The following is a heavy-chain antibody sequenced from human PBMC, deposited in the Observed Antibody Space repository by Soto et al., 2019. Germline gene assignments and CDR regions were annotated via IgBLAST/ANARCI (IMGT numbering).Heavy chain of an antibody. D-gene: IGHD2-2*01. CDR1: GFSLSTSGMC. Sequence: GPTLVNPTQTLTLTCTFSGFSLSTSGMCVSWIRQPPGKALEWLALIDWDDDKYYSTSLKTRLTISKDTSKNQVVLTMTNMDHVDTATYYCARTRRYCSSASSYEQGEFDYWGHGTPVTVSS. CDR2: IDWDDDK. J-gene: IGHJ4*01. V-gene: IGHV2-70*01. CDR3: ARTRRYCSSASSYEQGEFDY.